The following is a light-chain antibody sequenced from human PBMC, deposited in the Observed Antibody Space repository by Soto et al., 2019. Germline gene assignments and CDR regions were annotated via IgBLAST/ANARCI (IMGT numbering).Light chain of an antibody. CDR2: DAS. CDR1: QSVSSY. J-gene: IGKJ1*01. CDR3: QQRSNWPRT. Sequence: EIVLTQSRATLSLSPGERATLSCRASQSVSSYLAWCQQKPGQAPRLLIYDASNSATGIPARFSGSGSGTDFTLTISSLEPEDFAVYYCQQRSNWPRTFGQGTKVEIK. V-gene: IGKV3-11*01.